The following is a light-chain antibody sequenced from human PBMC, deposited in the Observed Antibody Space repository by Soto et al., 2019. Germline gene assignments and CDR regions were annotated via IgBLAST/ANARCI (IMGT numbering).Light chain of an antibody. CDR1: QSVSNN. CDR3: QQYNNWWT. CDR2: GAS. J-gene: IGKJ1*01. V-gene: IGKV3-15*01. Sequence: EIVMTQSPATLSVSPGERATLSCRASQSVSNNLAWYQKKPGQAPRLLIYGASTRATGIPARFSGSGSGTSFTLTLSSLQSEDFAVYYCQQYNNWWTFGQGTRVEIK.